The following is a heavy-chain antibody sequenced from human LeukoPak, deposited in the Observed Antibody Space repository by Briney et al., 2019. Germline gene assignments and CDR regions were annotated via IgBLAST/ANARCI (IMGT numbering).Heavy chain of an antibody. CDR2: VYYSGST. CDR3: AILSVAATYLDY. CDR1: SGSVSSGSYY. V-gene: IGHV4-61*01. D-gene: IGHD2-15*01. Sequence: PSETLCLTCTVSSGSVSSGSYYWSWIRQPPGKGLEWIGYVYYSGSTKYNPSLKSRVTISVDTSKNQFSLKLSSVTAADTAVYYCAILSVAATYLDYWGQGSLVTVPS. J-gene: IGHJ4*02.